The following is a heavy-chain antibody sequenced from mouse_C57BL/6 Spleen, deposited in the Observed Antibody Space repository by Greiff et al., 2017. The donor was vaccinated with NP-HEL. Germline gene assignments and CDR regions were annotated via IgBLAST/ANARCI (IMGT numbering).Heavy chain of an antibody. Sequence: VKLMESGAELVRPGASVTLSCKASGYTFTDYEMHWVKQTPVHGLEWIGAIDPETGGTAYNQKFKGKAILTADKSSSTAYMELRSLTSEDSAVYYCTRPSITTVVATEYAMDYWGQGTSVTVSS. CDR2: IDPETGGT. CDR1: GYTFTDYE. CDR3: TRPSITTVVATEYAMDY. D-gene: IGHD1-1*01. J-gene: IGHJ4*01. V-gene: IGHV1-15*01.